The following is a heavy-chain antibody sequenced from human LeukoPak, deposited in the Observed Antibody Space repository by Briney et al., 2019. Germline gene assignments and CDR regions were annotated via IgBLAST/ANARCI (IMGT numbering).Heavy chain of an antibody. CDR1: GYTFTSYA. CDR3: ARWHDYGDYYAFDI. Sequence: ASVKVSCKASGYTFTSYAMSWVRQAPGQGLEWMGWINTNTGNPTYAQGFTGRFVFSLDTSVSTAYLQISSLKAEDTAVYYCARWHDYGDYYAFDIWGQGTMVTVSS. V-gene: IGHV7-4-1*02. CDR2: INTNTGNP. D-gene: IGHD4-17*01. J-gene: IGHJ3*02.